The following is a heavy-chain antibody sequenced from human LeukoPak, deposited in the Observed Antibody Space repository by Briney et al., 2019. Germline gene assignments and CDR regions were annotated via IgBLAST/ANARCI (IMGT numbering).Heavy chain of an antibody. CDR3: ARGNYGDNEEYFQH. CDR2: IYYSGST. CDR1: GGSISSYC. V-gene: IGHV4-59*12. D-gene: IGHD1-7*01. J-gene: IGHJ1*01. Sequence: SETLSLTCTVSGGSISSYCWSWIRQPPGKGLEWIGYIYYSGSTNYNPSLKSRVTISVDTSKNQFSLKLSSVTAADTAVYYCARGNYGDNEEYFQHWGQGTLVTVSS.